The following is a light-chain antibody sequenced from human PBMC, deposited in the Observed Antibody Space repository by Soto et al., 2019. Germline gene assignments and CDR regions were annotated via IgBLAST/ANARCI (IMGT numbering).Light chain of an antibody. CDR3: QQYNNWPPYT. Sequence: EIVMTQSPATLSVSPGERATLSCRASQSVSSNLAWYQQKPGQAPRLLIYGASTRATGIPARFSCSGSGTEFTLTISSLQSEDFALYYWQQYNNWPPYTFGQGTKLEIK. CDR1: QSVSSN. CDR2: GAS. V-gene: IGKV3-15*01. J-gene: IGKJ2*01.